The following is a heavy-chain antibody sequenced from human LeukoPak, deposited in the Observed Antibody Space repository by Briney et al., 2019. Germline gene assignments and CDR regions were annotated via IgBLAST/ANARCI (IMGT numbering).Heavy chain of an antibody. V-gene: IGHV4-59*08. CDR3: ARTLIRGVSPFDH. CDR2: IYYSGST. J-gene: IGHJ5*02. CDR1: GGSISSYY. Sequence: PSETLSLTCTVSGGSISSYYWSWIRQPPGKGLEWIGYIYYSGSTNYNPSLKSRVTISVDTSKNQFSLKLSSVTAADTAVYYCARTLIRGVSPFDHWGQGTLVTVSS. D-gene: IGHD3-10*01.